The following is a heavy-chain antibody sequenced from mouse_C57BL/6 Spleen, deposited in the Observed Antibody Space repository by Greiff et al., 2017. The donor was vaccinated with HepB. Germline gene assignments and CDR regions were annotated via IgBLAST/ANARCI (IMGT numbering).Heavy chain of an antibody. CDR1: GFNIKDDY. Sequence: VQLQQSGAELVRPGASVKLSCTASGFNIKDDYMHWVKQRPEQGLEWIGWLDPENGDTEYASKFQGKATITADTSSNTAYLQLSSLTSEDTAVYYCTTGRGYGNFPFAYWGQGTLVTVSA. D-gene: IGHD2-1*01. J-gene: IGHJ3*01. CDR3: TTGRGYGNFPFAY. CDR2: LDPENGDT. V-gene: IGHV14-4*01.